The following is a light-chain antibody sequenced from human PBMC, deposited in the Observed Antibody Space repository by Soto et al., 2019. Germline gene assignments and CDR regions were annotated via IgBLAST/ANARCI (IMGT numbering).Light chain of an antibody. Sequence: DIVKTQSPLSLPVTPGEPASISCRSSQSLLHSDGYNYLEWYLQRPGQSPQLLIYLGSTRASGVPDRFSGSGSGTDFTLQISRVEAEDVVSYYCMPSLQAWTFGQGTKVEI. CDR2: LGS. CDR1: QSLLHSDGYNY. V-gene: IGKV2-28*01. J-gene: IGKJ1*01. CDR3: MPSLQAWT.